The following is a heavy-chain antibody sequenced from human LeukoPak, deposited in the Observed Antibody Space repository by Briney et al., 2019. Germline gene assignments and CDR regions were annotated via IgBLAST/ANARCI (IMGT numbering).Heavy chain of an antibody. D-gene: IGHD5-18*01. CDR1: GFTFSSYA. CDR2: ISYDGSNK. Sequence: PGGSLRLSCAASGFTFSSYAMHWVRQAPGKGLEWVAVISYDGSNKYYADSVKGRFTISRDNSKNTLYLQMNSLRAEDTAVYYCAKELRGYSYGLRNNWFDPWGQGTLVTVSS. J-gene: IGHJ5*02. V-gene: IGHV3-30-3*01. CDR3: AKELRGYSYGLRNNWFDP.